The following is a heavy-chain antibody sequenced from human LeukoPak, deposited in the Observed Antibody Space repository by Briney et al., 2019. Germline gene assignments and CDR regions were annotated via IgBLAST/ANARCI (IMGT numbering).Heavy chain of an antibody. D-gene: IGHD3-22*01. V-gene: IGHV4-59*11. CDR1: GGSISSHY. Sequence: SETLSLTCTASGGSISSHYWSWIRQPPGKGLERIGYIYYSGSTNYNPSLKSRVTISVDTSKNQFSLKLSSVTAADTAVYYCARMHSSGYYYSYFDYWGQGTLVTVSS. J-gene: IGHJ4*02. CDR3: ARMHSSGYYYSYFDY. CDR2: IYYSGST.